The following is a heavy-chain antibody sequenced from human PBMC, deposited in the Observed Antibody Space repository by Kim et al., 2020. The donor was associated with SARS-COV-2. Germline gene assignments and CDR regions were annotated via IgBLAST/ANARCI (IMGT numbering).Heavy chain of an antibody. CDR2: INPNSGGT. CDR1: GYTFTGYY. Sequence: ASVKVSCKASGYTFTGYYMHWVRQAPGQGLEWMGWINPNSGGTNYAQKFQGRVTMTRDTSTSTAYMELSRLRSDDTAVYYCARVTVPAAQYFDYWGQGTLVTVSS. CDR3: ARVTVPAAQYFDY. D-gene: IGHD2-2*01. V-gene: IGHV1-2*02. J-gene: IGHJ4*02.